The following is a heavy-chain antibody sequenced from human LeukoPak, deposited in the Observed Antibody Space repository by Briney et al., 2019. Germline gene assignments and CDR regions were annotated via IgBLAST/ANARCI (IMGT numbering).Heavy chain of an antibody. Sequence: GRSLRLSCAASGFTFSSYWMHWVRQAPGKGLVWVSRINSDGSSTSYADSVKGRFTISRDNAKNTLYLQMNSLRAEDTAVYYCARDRYYYDSSGLVDYWGQGTLVTVSS. D-gene: IGHD3-22*01. CDR1: GFTFSSYW. V-gene: IGHV3-74*01. J-gene: IGHJ4*02. CDR2: INSDGSST. CDR3: ARDRYYYDSSGLVDY.